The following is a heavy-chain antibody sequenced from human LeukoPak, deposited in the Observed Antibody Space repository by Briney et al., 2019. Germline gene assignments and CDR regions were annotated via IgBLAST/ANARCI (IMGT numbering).Heavy chain of an antibody. CDR2: IKEDGSAQ. D-gene: IGHD1-14*01. CDR3: ANHRRPYLPDSTHAFDI. J-gene: IGHJ3*02. CDR1: GFTFSRSW. Sequence: GGSLRLSCAASGFTFSRSWMSWVRRAPGKGLEWVANIKEDGSAQFYLDPVKGRFIISRDNAKNSLYLQMHSLRAEDTAVYYCANHRRPYLPDSTHAFDIWGQGTMVTVSS. V-gene: IGHV3-7*02.